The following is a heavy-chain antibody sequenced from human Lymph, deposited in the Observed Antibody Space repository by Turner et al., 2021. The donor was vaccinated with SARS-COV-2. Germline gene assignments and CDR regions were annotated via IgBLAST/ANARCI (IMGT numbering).Heavy chain of an antibody. Sequence: QGQLVQSGAEVEKPGSSVKFSCTASGVTFSTYAISWVRQAPGQGLEWLGGTTHNVSKANYAQTFQGRFTITADKFTSTLYLELSSLRAEDTAVYYCARDGTGTLSYWGRGTLVTVSS. D-gene: IGHD1-1*01. CDR2: TTHNVSKA. J-gene: IGHJ4*02. CDR3: ARDGTGTLSY. CDR1: GVTFSTYA. V-gene: IGHV1-69*10.